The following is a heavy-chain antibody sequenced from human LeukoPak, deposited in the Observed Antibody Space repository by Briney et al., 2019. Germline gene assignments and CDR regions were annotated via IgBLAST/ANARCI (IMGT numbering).Heavy chain of an antibody. V-gene: IGHV4-39*07. CDR3: ARIVRDLSQLSDY. D-gene: IGHD5-18*01. CDR2: MYYSGSS. J-gene: IGHJ4*02. Sequence: SETLSLTCTVSGASISSNYYWGWLRQPPGKGLEWIGIMYYSGSSQYNRSLKSRATISIDTSKNHFSLKVSSGTAADPAVYYCARIVRDLSQLSDYWGQGTLVTVSS. CDR1: GASISSNYY.